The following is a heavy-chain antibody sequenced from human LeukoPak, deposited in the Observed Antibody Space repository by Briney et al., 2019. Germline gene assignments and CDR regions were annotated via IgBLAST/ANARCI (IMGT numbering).Heavy chain of an antibody. Sequence: GASVKVSCKASGYTFTGYYMHWVRQAPGQGLEWMGWINPNSGGTNYAQKFQGRVTMTRDTSKNQFSLKLSSVTAADTAVYYCARVATGSSWSGWYYYFDYWGQGTLVTVSS. J-gene: IGHJ4*02. CDR3: ARVATGSSWSGWYYYFDY. CDR2: INPNSGGT. CDR1: GYTFTGYY. D-gene: IGHD6-13*01. V-gene: IGHV1-2*02.